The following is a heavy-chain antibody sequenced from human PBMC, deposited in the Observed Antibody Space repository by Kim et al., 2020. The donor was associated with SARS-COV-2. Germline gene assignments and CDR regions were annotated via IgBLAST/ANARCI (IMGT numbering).Heavy chain of an antibody. D-gene: IGHD5-12*01. CDR2: IKTDGSAQ. V-gene: IGHV3-7*01. CDR3: VRDDPGYGGYRY. J-gene: IGHJ4*02. CDR1: GFTCSSSW. Sequence: GGSRRLSCVASGFTCSSSWMSWVRQAPGKGLEWVANIKTDGSAQYYVDSVKGRFTISRDNAKNSLYLQMNSLRAEDTAVYYCVRDDPGYGGYRYWAQGTLVTVSS.